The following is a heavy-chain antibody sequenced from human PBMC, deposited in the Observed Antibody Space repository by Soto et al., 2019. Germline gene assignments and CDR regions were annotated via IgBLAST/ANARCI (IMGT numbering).Heavy chain of an antibody. V-gene: IGHV4-30-4*01. Sequence: SETLSLTCSVSGGSISSGVHYWSWIRQPPGKGMEWIGYIYYSGETYYNPSLKSRLTISVDTSKNQFYLKLRSMTAADTAVYYCATPDYDAKGYAFDIWGQGTMVTVSS. D-gene: IGHD3-22*01. CDR2: IYYSGET. J-gene: IGHJ3*02. CDR3: ATPDYDAKGYAFDI. CDR1: GGSISSGVHY.